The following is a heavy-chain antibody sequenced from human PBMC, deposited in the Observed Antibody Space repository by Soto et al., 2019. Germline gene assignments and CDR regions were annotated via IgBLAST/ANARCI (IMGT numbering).Heavy chain of an antibody. D-gene: IGHD2-2*01. CDR3: TSGPPMYCSSSSCYACPFGY. V-gene: IGHV3-74*01. J-gene: IGHJ4*02. Sequence: GGSLRLSCAVSGFPFSSYGMHWVRQATRKGLVWVSRMNSDGSSTSYADSVKGRFTISRDNAKNTLYLQMNSLRAEDTAVYYCTSGPPMYCSSSSCYACPFGYWGQGTLVTVSS. CDR1: GFPFSSYG. CDR2: MNSDGSST.